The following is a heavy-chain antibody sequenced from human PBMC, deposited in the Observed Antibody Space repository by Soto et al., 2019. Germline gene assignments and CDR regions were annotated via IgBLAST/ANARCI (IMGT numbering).Heavy chain of an antibody. J-gene: IGHJ4*02. Sequence: GGSLRLSCAASGFTFSSYAMHWVRQAPGKGLEWVAVISYDGSNKYYADSVKGRFTISRDNSKNTLYLQMNSLRAEDTAVYYCASSLENYYGDYVNYWGQGTLVTVSS. CDR2: ISYDGSNK. CDR3: ASSLENYYGDYVNY. D-gene: IGHD4-17*01. CDR1: GFTFSSYA. V-gene: IGHV3-30-3*01.